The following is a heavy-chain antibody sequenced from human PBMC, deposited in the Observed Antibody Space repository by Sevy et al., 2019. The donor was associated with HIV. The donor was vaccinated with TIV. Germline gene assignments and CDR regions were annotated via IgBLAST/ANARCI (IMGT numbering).Heavy chain of an antibody. CDR2: IKSKTYGGTA. V-gene: IGHV3-15*01. Sequence: GSLRLSCAASGFTFSKVWMSWVRQAPGKGLEWVGHIKSKTYGGTADYAAPVRGRFTISRDDSKNTLSLQMNSLKTEDTAVYYCTTGGSLFQHWGQGTLVTVSS. D-gene: IGHD3-16*01. J-gene: IGHJ1*01. CDR3: TTGGSLFQH. CDR1: GFTFSKVW.